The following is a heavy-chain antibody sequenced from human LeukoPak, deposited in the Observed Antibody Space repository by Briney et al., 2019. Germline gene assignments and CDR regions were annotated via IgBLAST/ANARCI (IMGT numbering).Heavy chain of an antibody. Sequence: SETLSLTCAVYGGSFSGYYWSWIRQPPGKGLEWIGEINHGGSTNYNPSLKSRVTISVGTSKNQFSLKLSSVTAADTAVYYCARLAVATFWGQGTLVTVSS. CDR2: INHGGST. J-gene: IGHJ4*02. V-gene: IGHV4-34*01. D-gene: IGHD5-12*01. CDR3: ARLAVATF. CDR1: GGSFSGYY.